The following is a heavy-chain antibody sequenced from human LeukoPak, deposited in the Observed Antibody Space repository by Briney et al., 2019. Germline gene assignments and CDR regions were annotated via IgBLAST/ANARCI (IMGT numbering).Heavy chain of an antibody. J-gene: IGHJ6*02. D-gene: IGHD3-10*01. CDR2: ISYDGSNK. V-gene: IGHV3-30*18. CDR1: GFTFSSYG. Sequence: GRSLRLSCAASGFTFSSYGMHWVRQAPGKGLEWVAVISYDGSNKYYADSVKGRFTISRDNSKNTLYLQMNSLRAEDTAVYYCAKDGITMVRGVIITGYGMDVWGQGTTVTVSS. CDR3: AKDGITMVRGVIITGYGMDV.